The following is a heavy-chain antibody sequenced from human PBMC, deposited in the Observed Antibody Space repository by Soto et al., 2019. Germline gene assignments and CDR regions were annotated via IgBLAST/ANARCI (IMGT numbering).Heavy chain of an antibody. D-gene: IGHD6-13*01. CDR1: GFSFSTYW. V-gene: IGHV3-74*03. Sequence: DVQLVESGGGLAQPGGSLRLSCTASGFSFSTYWMHWVRQVPGKGPVWVSRISGDGNTTTYADSVKGRFTISRDNANNILYLEMNTLRAEDTAVYHCTRGPRADSACTGAHWGQGTLVTVSS. CDR3: TRGPRADSACTGAH. CDR2: ISGDGNTT. J-gene: IGHJ4*02.